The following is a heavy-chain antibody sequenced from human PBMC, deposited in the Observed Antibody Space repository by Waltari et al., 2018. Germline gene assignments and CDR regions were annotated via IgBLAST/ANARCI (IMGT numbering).Heavy chain of an antibody. Sequence: QVQLVESGGGVVQPGRSLRLSCAASGFTLSSHAMHWVRQAPGKGLEWVAVISYDGSNKYYADSVKGRFTISRDNSKNTLYLQMNSLRAEDTAVYYCAREGSRWNDGGYFDYWGQGTLVTVSS. V-gene: IGHV3-30*01. D-gene: IGHD1-1*01. CDR2: ISYDGSNK. CDR3: AREGSRWNDGGYFDY. J-gene: IGHJ4*02. CDR1: GFTLSSHA.